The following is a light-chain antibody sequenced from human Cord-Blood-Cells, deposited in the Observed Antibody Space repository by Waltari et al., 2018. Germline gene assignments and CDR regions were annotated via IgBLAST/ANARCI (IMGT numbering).Light chain of an antibody. CDR2: DVS. CDR1: SSDVGGYNY. CDR3: CSYAGSYTWV. J-gene: IGLJ3*02. V-gene: IGLV2-11*01. Sequence: QSALTQPRSVSGSPGPSVTISCTGTSSDVGGYNYVSLYQQHPGKAPKLMIYDVSNRPSGVPDRFSGSKSGNTASLTISGLQAEDEADYYCCSYAGSYTWVFGGGTKLTVL.